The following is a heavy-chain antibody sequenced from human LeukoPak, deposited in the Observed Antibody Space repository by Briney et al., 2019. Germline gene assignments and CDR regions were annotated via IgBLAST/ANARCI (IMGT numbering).Heavy chain of an antibody. CDR2: INHSGST. V-gene: IGHV4-34*01. CDR3: ARGTTGHIVVVTAIWGNWFDP. J-gene: IGHJ5*02. CDR1: GGSFSGYY. Sequence: SSETLSLTCAVYGGSFSGYYWSWIRQPPGKGLEWVGEINHSGSTNYNPSLKSRVTISVDTSKNQFSLKLSSVTAADTAVYYCARGTTGHIVVVTAIWGNWFDPWGEGGLVTVSS. D-gene: IGHD2-21*02.